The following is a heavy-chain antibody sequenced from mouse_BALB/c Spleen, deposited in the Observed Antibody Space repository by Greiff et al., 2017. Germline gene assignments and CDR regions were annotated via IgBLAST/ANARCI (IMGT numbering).Heavy chain of an antibody. J-gene: IGHJ2*01. CDR3: AKHTPYYGSSPFDY. Sequence: LVAPSQSLSITCTVSGFSLTDYGVSWIRQPPGKGLEWLGVIWGGGSTYYNSALKSRLSISKDNSKSQVFLKMNSLQTDDTAMYYCAKHTPYYGSSPFDYWGQGTTLTVSS. CDR1: GFSLTDYG. CDR2: IWGGGST. V-gene: IGHV2-6-5*01. D-gene: IGHD1-1*01.